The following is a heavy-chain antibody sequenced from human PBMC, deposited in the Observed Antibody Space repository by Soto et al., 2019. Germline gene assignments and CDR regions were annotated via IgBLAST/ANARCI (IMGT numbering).Heavy chain of an antibody. Sequence: SETLSLTCSVSGGSFSNTIYYWAWIRQPPGKGLEWIGSTYYNGNAFYNPSLKSRVTISVDSSKSQFSLKVTSVTAADTAVYYCARHMRAVASPLGYWGQGALVTVSS. D-gene: IGHD6-19*01. CDR1: GGSFSNTIYY. CDR2: TYYNGNA. J-gene: IGHJ4*02. CDR3: ARHMRAVASPLGY. V-gene: IGHV4-39*01.